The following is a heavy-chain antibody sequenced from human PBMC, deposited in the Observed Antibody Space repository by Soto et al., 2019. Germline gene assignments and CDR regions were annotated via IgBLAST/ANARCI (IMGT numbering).Heavy chain of an antibody. J-gene: IGHJ6*02. V-gene: IGHV3-23*01. CDR2: ISGSGGST. Sequence: GGSLRLSCAASGFTFSSYAMSWVRQAPGKGLEWVSAISGSGGSTYYADSVKGRFTISRDNSKNTPYLQMNSLRAEDTAVYYCAKDIYSSSWPYYYYYYGMDVWGQGTTVTVSS. CDR1: GFTFSSYA. CDR3: AKDIYSSSWPYYYYYYGMDV. D-gene: IGHD6-13*01.